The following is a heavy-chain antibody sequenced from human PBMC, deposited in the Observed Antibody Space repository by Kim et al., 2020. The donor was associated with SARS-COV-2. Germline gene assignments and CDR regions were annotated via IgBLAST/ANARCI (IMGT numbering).Heavy chain of an antibody. V-gene: IGHV3-48*04. Sequence: GGSLRLSCAASGFTFSSYSMNWVRQAPGKGLEWVSYISSSSSTIYYADSVKGRFTISRDNAKNSLYLQMNSLRAEDTAVYYCARDPDQQEYYYGSGSYLVDDAFDIWGQGTMVTVSS. CDR2: ISSSSSTI. D-gene: IGHD3-10*01. CDR1: GFTFSSYS. J-gene: IGHJ3*02. CDR3: ARDPDQQEYYYGSGSYLVDDAFDI.